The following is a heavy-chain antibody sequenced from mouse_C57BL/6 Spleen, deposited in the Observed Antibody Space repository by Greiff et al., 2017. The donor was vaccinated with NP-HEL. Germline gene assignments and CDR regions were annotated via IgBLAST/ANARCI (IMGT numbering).Heavy chain of an antibody. Sequence: EVQLVESGGDLVKPGGSLKLSCAASGFTFSSYGMSWVRQTPDKRLEWVATISSGGSYTYYPDSVKGRFTISRDNAKNTLYLQMSSLKSEDTAMYYCAKRVAPFAYWGQGTLVTVSA. CDR3: AKRVAPFAY. CDR2: ISSGGSYT. J-gene: IGHJ3*01. V-gene: IGHV5-6*01. CDR1: GFTFSSYG. D-gene: IGHD1-1*02.